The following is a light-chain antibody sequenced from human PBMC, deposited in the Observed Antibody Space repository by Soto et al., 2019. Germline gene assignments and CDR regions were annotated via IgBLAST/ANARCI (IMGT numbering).Light chain of an antibody. CDR3: HHRGNGIT. J-gene: IGKJ5*01. V-gene: IGKV3-11*01. CDR2: DAS. CDR1: QSISTY. Sequence: EIVLTQSPATLSLSPGESATLSCRASQSISTYLAWYQQKPGQAPRLLIYDASKRITGIPARFSGSGSGTDFTLTISSLEPEDFAVYYCHHRGNGITFGQGTRLEIK.